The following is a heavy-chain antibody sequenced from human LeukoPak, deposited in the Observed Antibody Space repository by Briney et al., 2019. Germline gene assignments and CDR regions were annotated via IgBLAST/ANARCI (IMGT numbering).Heavy chain of an antibody. Sequence: ASVKVSCKASGYTFTGYYMHWVRQAPGQGLEWMGWINPNSGGTNYAQKFQGRATMTRDTSISTAYMELSRLRSDDTAVYYCARDRSTSSIKFDPWGQGTLVTVSS. D-gene: IGHD2-2*01. CDR1: GYTFTGYY. V-gene: IGHV1-2*02. J-gene: IGHJ5*02. CDR3: ARDRSTSSIKFDP. CDR2: INPNSGGT.